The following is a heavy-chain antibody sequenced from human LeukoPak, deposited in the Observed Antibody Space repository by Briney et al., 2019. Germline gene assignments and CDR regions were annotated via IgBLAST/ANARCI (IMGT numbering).Heavy chain of an antibody. V-gene: IGHV4-34*01. J-gene: IGHJ4*02. D-gene: IGHD3-22*01. CDR3: ARATYYYDSSGYYPDY. Sequence: SETLSFTCAVYGGSFSGYYWSWVRQPPGKGLEWIGEINHSGRTNYNPSLRSRVTISVDTSKNQFSLKLSSVTAADTAVYYCARATYYYDSSGYYPDYWGQGTLVTVSS. CDR1: GGSFSGYY. CDR2: INHSGRT.